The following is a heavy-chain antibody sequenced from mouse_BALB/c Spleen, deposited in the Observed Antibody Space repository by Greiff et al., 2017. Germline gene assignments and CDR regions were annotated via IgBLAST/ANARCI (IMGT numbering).Heavy chain of an antibody. CDR3: GRRGTLYYYAMDY. CDR1: GYSFTGYF. Sequence: VQLQQSGPELVKPGASVKISCKASGYSFTGYFMNWVKQSPGKSLEWIGRINPYNGDTFYNQKFKGKATLTVDKSSSTAHMELLSLTSEDAAVYYCGRRGTLYYYAMDYWGQGTSVTVSS. CDR2: INPYNGDT. V-gene: IGHV1-37*01. D-gene: IGHD2-14*01. J-gene: IGHJ4*01.